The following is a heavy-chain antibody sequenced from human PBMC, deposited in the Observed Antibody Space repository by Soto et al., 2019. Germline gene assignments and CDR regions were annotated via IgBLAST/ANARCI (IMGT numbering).Heavy chain of an antibody. D-gene: IGHD1-1*01. CDR2: MGGGT. CDR3: EKNAGTS. J-gene: IGHJ4*02. V-gene: IGHV3-23*01. Sequence: EVQLLESGGGLVQPGGSLRLSCSASGFAFSANDMTWVRQAPGRGLEWVSTMGGGTYYADSVKGRFTISRDTSKNSLYVKMNSLRAENPAIYYCEKNAGTSWGKETLVTASS. CDR1: GFAFSAND.